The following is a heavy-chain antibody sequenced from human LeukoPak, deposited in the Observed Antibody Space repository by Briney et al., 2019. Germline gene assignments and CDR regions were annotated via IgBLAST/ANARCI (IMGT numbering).Heavy chain of an antibody. Sequence: GGSLRLSCAASGFTFSSYAMSWVRQAPGKGLEWVSAISGSGGSTYYADSVKGRFTISRDNSKNTLYLQMNSLRAEDTAVYYCAKDPSPDYGDYSLLYYYYGMDAWGQGTTVTVSS. J-gene: IGHJ6*02. D-gene: IGHD4-17*01. CDR3: AKDPSPDYGDYSLLYYYYGMDA. CDR2: ISGSGGST. CDR1: GFTFSSYA. V-gene: IGHV3-23*01.